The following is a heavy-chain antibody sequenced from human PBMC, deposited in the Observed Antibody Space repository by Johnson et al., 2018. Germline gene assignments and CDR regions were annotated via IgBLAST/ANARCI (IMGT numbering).Heavy chain of an antibody. CDR3: AKLAADAFDI. Sequence: QVQLQESGPGLVKPSQSLSLTCVISGDSVSSNSAAWNWIRQSPSRGLEWLGRTFYRSKWYNDYAVSVKSPITINPDTSKNQLSLQLNSVTTRDTAVYYWAKLAADAFDIWSQGTLVTVSS. CDR2: TFYRSKWYN. CDR1: GDSVSSNSAA. V-gene: IGHV6-1*01. D-gene: IGHD2-15*01. J-gene: IGHJ3*02.